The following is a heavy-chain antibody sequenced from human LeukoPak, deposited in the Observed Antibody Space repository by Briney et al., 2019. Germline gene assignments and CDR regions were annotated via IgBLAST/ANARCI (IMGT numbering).Heavy chain of an antibody. CDR3: AREFCSDGTCYWSFDF. Sequence: GGSLRLSCAASGFTFSSYSINWVRQAPGKGLEWVSSISESSNYTYYADSVKGRFTISRDNAKNSLYLQMNSLRAEDTALYYRAREFCSDGTCYWSFDFWGQGTLVTVSS. J-gene: IGHJ4*02. CDR1: GFTFSSYS. D-gene: IGHD2-15*01. CDR2: ISESSNYT. V-gene: IGHV3-21*01.